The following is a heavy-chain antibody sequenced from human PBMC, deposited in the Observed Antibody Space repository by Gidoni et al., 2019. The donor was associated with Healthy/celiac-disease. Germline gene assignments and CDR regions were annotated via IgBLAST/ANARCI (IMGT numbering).Heavy chain of an antibody. Sequence: EVQLVQSGAEVNKPGESLRISCQGSDYSFTSYWISWGRHMPGKGLEWMGRIDPSDSYTNYSPSCKGNVTISADKSISTAYLQWSSLKASDTAMYYCARGPYSSSLDYWGQGTLVTVSS. V-gene: IGHV5-10-1*03. D-gene: IGHD6-13*01. J-gene: IGHJ4*02. CDR2: IDPSDSYT. CDR3: ARGPYSSSLDY. CDR1: DYSFTSYW.